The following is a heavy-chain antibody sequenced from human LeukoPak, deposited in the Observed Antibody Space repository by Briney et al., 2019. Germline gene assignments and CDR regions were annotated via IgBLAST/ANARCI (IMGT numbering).Heavy chain of an antibody. V-gene: IGHV3-23*01. CDR3: ARSVIAVAGPFDY. D-gene: IGHD6-19*01. CDR1: GFTFSSYS. J-gene: IGHJ4*02. Sequence: GGSLRLSCAASGFTFSSYSMNWVRQAPGKGLEWVSAISGSGGSTYYADSVKGRFTISRDNSKNTLYLQMNSLRAEDTAVYYCARSVIAVAGPFDYWGQGTLVTVSS. CDR2: ISGSGGST.